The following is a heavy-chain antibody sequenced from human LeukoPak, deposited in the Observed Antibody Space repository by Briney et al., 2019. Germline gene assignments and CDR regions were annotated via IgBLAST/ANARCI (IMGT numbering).Heavy chain of an antibody. Sequence: GGSLRLSCAASGITFENYIMNWVRQAPGKGLEWVAGISGSGGSSYYADSVKGRFTISRDTSKNTVYLQMNSLKVDDTAVYYCAKDLTIFESWGQGTLVSASS. CDR3: AKDLTIFES. V-gene: IGHV3-23*01. CDR1: GITFENYI. CDR2: ISGSGGSS. D-gene: IGHD3-9*01. J-gene: IGHJ4*02.